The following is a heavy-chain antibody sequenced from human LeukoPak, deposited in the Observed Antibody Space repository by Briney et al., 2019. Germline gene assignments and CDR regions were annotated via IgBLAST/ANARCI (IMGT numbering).Heavy chain of an antibody. D-gene: IGHD4-17*01. CDR2: ISSSSSYI. J-gene: IGHJ4*02. Sequence: PGGSLGLSCAASGFTFSSYSMNWVRQAPGKGLEWVSSISSSSSYIYYADSVKGRFTISRDNAKNSLYLQMNSLRAEDTAVYYCARDYGDYGGLGYWGQGTLVTVSS. CDR3: ARDYGDYGGLGY. CDR1: GFTFSSYS. V-gene: IGHV3-21*01.